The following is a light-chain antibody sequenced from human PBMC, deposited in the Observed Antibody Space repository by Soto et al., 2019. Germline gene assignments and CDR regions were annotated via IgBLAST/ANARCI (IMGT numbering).Light chain of an antibody. J-gene: IGLJ1*01. V-gene: IGLV2-14*03. CDR2: DVS. CDR3: SSYTSSSTCL. Sequence: QSALTQPASVSGSPGRSITISCTGTSSDIGGYNSVSWYQHHPGKAPQLMIYDVSNRPSGVSNRFSGSKSGNTASLTISRLQAEDEADYYCSSYTSSSTCLFGTGTKVTVL. CDR1: SSDIGGYNS.